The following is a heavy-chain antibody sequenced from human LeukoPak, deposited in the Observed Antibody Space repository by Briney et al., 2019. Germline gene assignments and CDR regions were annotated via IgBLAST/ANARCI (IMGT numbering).Heavy chain of an antibody. Sequence: QSGGSLRLSCAASGFTFSSYAMSWVRQAPGKGLEWVSAISGSGGSTYYADSVKGRFTISRDNSKNTLYLQMNRLRAEDTAVYYCAKGSGSGSYYDSPYYYYGMDVWGQGTTVTVSS. CDR2: ISGSGGST. CDR3: AKGSGSGSYYDSPYYYYGMDV. D-gene: IGHD3-10*01. J-gene: IGHJ6*02. CDR1: GFTFSSYA. V-gene: IGHV3-23*01.